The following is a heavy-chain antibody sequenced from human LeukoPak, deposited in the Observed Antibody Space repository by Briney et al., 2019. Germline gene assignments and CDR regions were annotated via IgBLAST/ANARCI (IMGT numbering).Heavy chain of an antibody. CDR2: ISGSGGST. CDR1: GFTFSSYA. J-gene: IGHJ6*02. CDR3: AKDRKQIQPWQPGKSPDCYYYGMDV. D-gene: IGHD5-18*01. V-gene: IGHV3-23*01. Sequence: GGSLRLSCAASGFTFSSYAMSWVRQAPGKGLEWVSAISGSGGSTYYADFVKGRFTISRDNSKNTLYLQMNSLRAEDTAVYYCAKDRKQIQPWQPGKSPDCYYYGMDVWGQGTTVTVSS.